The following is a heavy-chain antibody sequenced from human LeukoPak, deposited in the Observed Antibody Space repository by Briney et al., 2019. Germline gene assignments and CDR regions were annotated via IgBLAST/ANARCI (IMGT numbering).Heavy chain of an antibody. D-gene: IGHD5-12*01. Sequence: GGSLRLSCAASGFTFTSSWMSWVRQAPGKGLEWVANIKQDASEKYYVDSVKGRFTISRDKAKNSLYLQMNSLRAEDTAVYYCARLRHGYMDVWGKGTTVTVSS. CDR1: GFTFTSSW. V-gene: IGHV3-7*01. CDR3: ARLRHGYMDV. CDR2: IKQDASEK. J-gene: IGHJ6*03.